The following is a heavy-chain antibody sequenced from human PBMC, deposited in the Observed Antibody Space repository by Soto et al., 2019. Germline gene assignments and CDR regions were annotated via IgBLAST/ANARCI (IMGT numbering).Heavy chain of an antibody. J-gene: IGHJ4*02. CDR2: IYYGGTS. V-gene: IGHV4-59*01. CDR1: GASITNYY. Sequence: QVQLHQSGPGLVKPSETLSLTCSVSGASITNYYWTWIRQSPGKGLESIGYIYYGGTSNYNSSLKGRVTVSVDMSTTQFSLTLNSVTAADTAVYYCAMYYGHGQDYWGQGTLVTVSS. D-gene: IGHD3-10*01. CDR3: AMYYGHGQDY.